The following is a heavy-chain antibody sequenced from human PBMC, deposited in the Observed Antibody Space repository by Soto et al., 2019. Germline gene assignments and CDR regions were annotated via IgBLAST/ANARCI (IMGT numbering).Heavy chain of an antibody. V-gene: IGHV3-23*01. CDR1: GFTFSTFA. CDR2: ILGRGDT. Sequence: EVQLLESGGGSVQPGGSLRLSCAASGFTFSTFAMSWVRQAPGKGLEWVSGILGRGDTYYEESVKGRFTISRDNSKNTLFLQLNSLRVEDTAIYDCVKDVRPDGYWDFDYWGQGTLVIVSS. D-gene: IGHD5-12*01. J-gene: IGHJ4*02. CDR3: VKDVRPDGYWDFDY.